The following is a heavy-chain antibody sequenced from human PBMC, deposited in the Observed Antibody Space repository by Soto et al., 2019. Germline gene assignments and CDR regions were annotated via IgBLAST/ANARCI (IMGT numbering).Heavy chain of an antibody. D-gene: IGHD3-3*01. CDR1: GGSISSGGYY. CDR3: ARGSRITIFGVVSSGYGMDV. J-gene: IGHJ6*02. CDR2: IYYSGST. V-gene: IGHV4-31*03. Sequence: PSETLSLTCTVSGGSISSGGYYWSWIRQHPGKGLEWIGYIYYSGSTYYNPSLKSRVTISVDTSKNQFSLKLSSVTAADTAVYYCARGSRITIFGVVSSGYGMDVWGQVTTVTVSS.